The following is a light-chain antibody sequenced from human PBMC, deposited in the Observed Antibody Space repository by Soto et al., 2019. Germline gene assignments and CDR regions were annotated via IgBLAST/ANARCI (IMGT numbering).Light chain of an antibody. Sequence: QSALTQPASVSGSTGQSITISCTGTSSDVGGYNYVSWYQQHPGKAPKLMIYEVSNRPSGVSNRFSGSKSGNTASLTISGLQAEDEADYYCSSDTSSSTLVVFGGGTKLTVL. CDR2: EVS. J-gene: IGLJ2*01. V-gene: IGLV2-14*01. CDR1: SSDVGGYNY. CDR3: SSDTSSSTLVV.